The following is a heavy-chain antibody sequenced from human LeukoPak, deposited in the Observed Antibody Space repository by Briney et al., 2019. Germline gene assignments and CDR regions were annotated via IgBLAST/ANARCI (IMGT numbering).Heavy chain of an antibody. J-gene: IGHJ2*01. CDR3: ARHSVVTPHRYFDL. V-gene: IGHV4-39*01. D-gene: IGHD3-22*01. CDR1: GGSISSSSSY. Sequence: SETLSLTCSVSGGSISSSSSYWGWIRQPPGKGLDWIGNIYYSGSTYYNASLKSRVTISVDTSKNQFSLKLSSVTAADTAVYYCARHSVVTPHRYFDLWGRGTLVTVSS. CDR2: IYYSGST.